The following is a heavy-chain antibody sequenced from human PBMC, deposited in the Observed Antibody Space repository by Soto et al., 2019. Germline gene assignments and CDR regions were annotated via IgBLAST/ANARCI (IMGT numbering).Heavy chain of an antibody. J-gene: IGHJ4*02. V-gene: IGHV3-30*18. CDR2: VSHDGRNT. Sequence: PGGSLRLSCAASGFTFSDYAMHWVRQAPGKGLEWVAVVSHDGRNTHCADSVKGRFTISRNSSKKTVSLEITSLRAEDTAVYYCAKGGRQWLVTSDFNYWGQGA. CDR3: AKGGRQWLVTSDFNY. CDR1: GFTFSDYA. D-gene: IGHD6-19*01.